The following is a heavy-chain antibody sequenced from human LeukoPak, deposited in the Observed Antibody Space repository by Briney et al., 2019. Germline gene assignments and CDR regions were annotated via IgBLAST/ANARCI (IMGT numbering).Heavy chain of an antibody. CDR3: VRLRYTYGKNFDY. CDR2: INQEGSEK. D-gene: IGHD5-18*01. CDR1: GFTFRAYW. J-gene: IGHJ4*02. Sequence: PGGSLRLSCAASGFTFRAYWMSWVRRAPGKGLEWVANINQEGSEKDYVDSVKGRFTISRDNAKNSLYLQMNTLRAEDTAVYFCVRLRYTYGKNFDYWGQGALVTVSS. V-gene: IGHV3-7*01.